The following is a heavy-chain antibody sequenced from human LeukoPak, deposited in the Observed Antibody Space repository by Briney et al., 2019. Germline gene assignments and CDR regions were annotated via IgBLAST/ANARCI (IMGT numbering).Heavy chain of an antibody. CDR2: IIPIFGTA. Sequence: SVKVSCKASGGTFSSYAISWVRQAPGQGLEWMGGIIPIFGTANYAQKFQGRVTITADESTSTACMELSSLRSEDTAVYYCARGRDYYDSSGYVGLAPGAFDIWGQGTTVIVSS. CDR1: GGTFSSYA. J-gene: IGHJ3*02. V-gene: IGHV1-69*13. CDR3: ARGRDYYDSSGYVGLAPGAFDI. D-gene: IGHD3-22*01.